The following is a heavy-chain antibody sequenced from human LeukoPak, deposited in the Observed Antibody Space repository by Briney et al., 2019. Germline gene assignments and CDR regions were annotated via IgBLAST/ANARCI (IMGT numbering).Heavy chain of an antibody. J-gene: IGHJ4*02. CDR3: AGGRERDGYSIDY. CDR1: GFTFSSYS. D-gene: IGHD5-24*01. Sequence: GGSLRLSCAASGFTFSSYSMNWVGQAPGKGLEWVSSISSSSSYIYYADSVKGRFTISRDNAKNSLYLQMTSLRAEDTAVYYCAGGRERDGYSIDYWGQGTLVTVSS. CDR2: ISSSSSYI. V-gene: IGHV3-21*01.